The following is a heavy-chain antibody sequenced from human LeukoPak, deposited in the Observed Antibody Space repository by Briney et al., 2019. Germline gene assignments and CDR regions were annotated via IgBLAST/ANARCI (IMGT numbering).Heavy chain of an antibody. CDR1: GLTVSNTY. V-gene: IGHV3-66*04. D-gene: IGHD2-15*01. CDR2: IYSGGRT. J-gene: IGHJ6*02. Sequence: GGSLRLSCAASGLTVSNTYMSWVRQAPGKGLEWVSVIYSGGRTFYADSVKGRSTISRDGSTNSLTLQMNSLRVEDTAVYYCARHDSVLRWCMDVWGLRTRVTVSS. CDR3: ARHDSVLRWCMDV.